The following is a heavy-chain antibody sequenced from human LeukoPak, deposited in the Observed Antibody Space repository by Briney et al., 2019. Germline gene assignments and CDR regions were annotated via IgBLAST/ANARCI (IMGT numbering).Heavy chain of an antibody. V-gene: IGHV1-3*01. D-gene: IGHD6-19*01. Sequence: ASVNVSCTASGYTFTSYAMHWVRQAPGQRLEWMGWINAGNGNTKYSQKFQGRVTITRDTSASTAYMELSSLRSEDTAVYYCARDSSGWYGKYYYYYYGMDVWGQGTTVTVSS. CDR1: GYTFTSYA. CDR3: ARDSSGWYGKYYYYYYGMDV. J-gene: IGHJ6*02. CDR2: INAGNGNT.